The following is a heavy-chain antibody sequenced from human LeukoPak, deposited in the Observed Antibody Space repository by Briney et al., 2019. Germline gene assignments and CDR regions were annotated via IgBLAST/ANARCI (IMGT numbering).Heavy chain of an antibody. D-gene: IGHD2-15*01. CDR2: VSASGANT. CDR3: AKTISPGVVARGFDP. CDR1: GFSFSDYA. J-gene: IGHJ5*02. V-gene: IGHV3-23*01. Sequence: GGSLRLSCVASGFSFSDYAMSWVRQAPGKGLEWVSSVSASGANTYYADSVKGRFTISRDNSRNTLSLQINILSAEDTAVYHCAKTISPGVVARGFDPWGQGTLVTVSS.